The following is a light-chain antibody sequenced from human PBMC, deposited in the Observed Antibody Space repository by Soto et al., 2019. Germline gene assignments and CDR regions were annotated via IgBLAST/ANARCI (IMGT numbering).Light chain of an antibody. V-gene: IGKV1-5*01. CDR2: AAS. CDR3: EQYYCFSPA. J-gene: IGKJ3*01. Sequence: DIQMTQSPSTLSASVGDRVTMTCRASQSISTWLAWFQQKPGEAPKLLIYAASTLQGGVPSRFSGSVSVSDFTPTISSLQPDDFVTYYCEQYYCFSPAFGRGTKVDIK. CDR1: QSISTW.